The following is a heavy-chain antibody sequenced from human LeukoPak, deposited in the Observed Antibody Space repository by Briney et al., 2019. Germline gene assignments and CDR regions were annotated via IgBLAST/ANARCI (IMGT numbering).Heavy chain of an antibody. Sequence: GASVTVSFTASGYTFTGYYMHWVRQAPGQGLEWMGWINPNSGDTKYAQKFQGRVTMTRDTSISTAYMELSRLRSDDTAVYYCATQRGSYLWGTDFDYWGQGTLVTVSS. CDR2: INPNSGDT. CDR1: GYTFTGYY. D-gene: IGHD3-16*01. J-gene: IGHJ4*02. CDR3: ATQRGSYLWGTDFDY. V-gene: IGHV1-2*02.